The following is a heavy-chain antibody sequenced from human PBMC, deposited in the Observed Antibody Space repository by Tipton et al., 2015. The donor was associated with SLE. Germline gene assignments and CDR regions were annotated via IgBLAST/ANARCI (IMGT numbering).Heavy chain of an antibody. J-gene: IGHJ4*02. Sequence: TLSLTCTVYGGSFSGYYWSWIRQPPGKGLEWIGEINHSGSTNYNPSLKSRVTISLDTSKNQFSLKLSSVTAADTAVYYCARRSSSWAFGYWGQGTLVTVSS. D-gene: IGHD6-13*01. CDR1: GGSFSGYY. CDR3: ARRSSSWAFGY. CDR2: INHSGST. V-gene: IGHV4-34*01.